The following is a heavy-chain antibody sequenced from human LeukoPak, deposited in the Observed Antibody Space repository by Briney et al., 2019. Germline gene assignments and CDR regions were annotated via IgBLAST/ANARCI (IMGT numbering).Heavy chain of an antibody. CDR3: ARVEDTAMVPDYFDY. CDR2: IKQDGSEK. V-gene: IGHV3-7*01. CDR1: GFTFSSYW. D-gene: IGHD5-18*01. Sequence: PGGSLRLSCAASGFTFSSYWMSWVRQAPGKGLEWVANIKQDGSEKYYVDSVKGRFTISRDNAKNSLYLQMNSLRAEDTAVYYCARVEDTAMVPDYFDYWGQGTLVTVSS. J-gene: IGHJ4*02.